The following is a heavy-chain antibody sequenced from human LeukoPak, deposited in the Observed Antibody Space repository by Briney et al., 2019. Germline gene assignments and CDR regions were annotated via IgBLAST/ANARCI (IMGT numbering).Heavy chain of an antibody. CDR3: AKDSAKSAQIAVAVNY. Sequence: GGSLRLSCAASGFTFSSYAMSWVRQAPGKGLEWVSAISGSGGSTYYADSVKGRFTISRDNSKNTLYLQMNSLRAEDTAVYYCAKDSAKSAQIAVAVNYRGQGTLVTVSS. J-gene: IGHJ4*02. CDR2: ISGSGGST. D-gene: IGHD6-19*01. CDR1: GFTFSSYA. V-gene: IGHV3-23*01.